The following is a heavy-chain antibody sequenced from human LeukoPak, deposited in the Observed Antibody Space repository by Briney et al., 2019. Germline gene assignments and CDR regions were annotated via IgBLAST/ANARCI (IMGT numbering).Heavy chain of an antibody. CDR1: GGSISSYY. D-gene: IGHD6-13*01. V-gene: IGHV4-59*01. Sequence: SETLSLICTVSGGSISSYYWSSVRQPPGKGLEWIGYIYYSGSTNYNPSLKSRVTISVDTSKNQFSLKLSSVTAANTAVYYCASHILSWDAFDIWRQPTMVTLSS. CDR3: ASHILSWDAFDI. J-gene: IGHJ3*02. CDR2: IYYSGST.